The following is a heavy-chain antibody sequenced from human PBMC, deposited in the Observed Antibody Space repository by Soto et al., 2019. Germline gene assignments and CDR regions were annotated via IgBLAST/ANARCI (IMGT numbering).Heavy chain of an antibody. V-gene: IGHV3-7*02. CDR1: GFTFSSSW. Sequence: PGGSLRLSCAASGFTFSSSWMGWVRQAPGKGLEWVANIKEDGSEIHYADSVKGQFTISRDNAKNSLYLQMNSLRAEDTAVYYCARGAYYYDSSGLSYWGQGTLVTVSS. CDR2: IKEDGSEI. D-gene: IGHD3-22*01. J-gene: IGHJ4*02. CDR3: ARGAYYYDSSGLSY.